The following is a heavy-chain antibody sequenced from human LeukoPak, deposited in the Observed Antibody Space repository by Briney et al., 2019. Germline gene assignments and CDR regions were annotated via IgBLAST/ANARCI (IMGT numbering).Heavy chain of an antibody. Sequence: GASVKVSCKASGYTFTSYGISWVRQAPGQGLEWMGWISAYNGNTNYAQKLQGRVTMTTDTSTSTAYIELRSLRSDDTAVYYCARGPRYGVVVPAAIDAFDIWGQGTMVTVSS. V-gene: IGHV1-18*01. CDR1: GYTFTSYG. D-gene: IGHD2-2*01. CDR3: ARGPRYGVVVPAAIDAFDI. CDR2: ISAYNGNT. J-gene: IGHJ3*02.